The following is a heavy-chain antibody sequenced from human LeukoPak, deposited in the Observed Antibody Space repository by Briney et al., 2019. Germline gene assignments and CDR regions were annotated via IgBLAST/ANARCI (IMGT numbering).Heavy chain of an antibody. CDR1: GFTFSSYA. CDR3: ASTRRWATIHSSHDY. V-gene: IGHV3-23*01. CDR2: ITGSGAGT. Sequence: GGSLRLSCAASGFTFSSYAMSWVRQAPGKGLEWVSAITGSGAGTYYADSVKGRFTISRDNSKNTLYLQMNSLRAEDTAVYYCASTRRWATIHSSHDYWSQGTLVTVSS. J-gene: IGHJ4*02. D-gene: IGHD5-12*01.